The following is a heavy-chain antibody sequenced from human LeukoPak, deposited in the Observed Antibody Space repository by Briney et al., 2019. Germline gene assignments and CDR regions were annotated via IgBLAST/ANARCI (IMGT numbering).Heavy chain of an antibody. CDR2: IYYSGST. V-gene: IGHV4-59*01. J-gene: IGHJ3*02. CDR1: GGSISSYY. Sequence: SETLSLTCTVSGGSISSYYWSWIRQPPGKGLEWIGYIYYSGSTNYNPSLKSRVTVSVDTSKNQFSLKLSSVTAADTAVYYCASRTYYYDSSGDDAFDIWGQGTMVTVSS. CDR3: ASRTYYYDSSGDDAFDI. D-gene: IGHD3-22*01.